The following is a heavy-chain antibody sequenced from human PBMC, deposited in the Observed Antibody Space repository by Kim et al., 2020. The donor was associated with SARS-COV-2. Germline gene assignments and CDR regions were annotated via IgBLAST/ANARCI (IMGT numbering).Heavy chain of an antibody. J-gene: IGHJ6*02. D-gene: IGHD2-15*01. CDR2: INPSGGST. V-gene: IGHV1-46*01. CDR1: GYTFTSYY. Sequence: ASVKVSCKASGYTFTSYYMHWVRQAPGQGLEWMGIINPSGGSTSYAQKFQGRVTMTRDTSTSTVYMELSSLRSEDTAVYYCARDLLVAAKYYYYGMDVWGQGTTVTVSS. CDR3: ARDLLVAAKYYYYGMDV.